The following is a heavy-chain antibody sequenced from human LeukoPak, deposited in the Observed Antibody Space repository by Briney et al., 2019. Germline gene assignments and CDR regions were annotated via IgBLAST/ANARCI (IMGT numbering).Heavy chain of an antibody. V-gene: IGHV4-59*01. CDR3: ARDRVYGDRDYFDY. J-gene: IGHJ4*02. D-gene: IGHD4-17*01. Sequence: SETLSLTCAVYGGSFSGYYWSWIRQPPGKGLEWIGYIYYSGGTNYNPSLKSRVTISVDTSKNQFSLKLSSVTAADTAVYYCARDRVYGDRDYFDYWGQGTLVTVSS. CDR2: IYYSGGT. CDR1: GGSFSGYY.